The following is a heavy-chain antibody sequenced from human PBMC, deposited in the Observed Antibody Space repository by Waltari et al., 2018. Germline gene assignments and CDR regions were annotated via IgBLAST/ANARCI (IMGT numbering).Heavy chain of an antibody. D-gene: IGHD2-15*01. CDR1: GDSMTTSDC. J-gene: IGHJ5*02. V-gene: IGHV4-4*02. Sequence: QLQLQESGPGLVRPSGTLSSRCDVSGDSMTTSDCWSWVRQSPQKGLEWIGQVRGSGKSNYNPSFASRVTVSLDTSNNQFSLKMTSATAADTAIYYCARDRGRGLYLDAWGPGTLVTVSP. CDR3: ARDRGRGLYLDA. CDR2: VRGSGKS.